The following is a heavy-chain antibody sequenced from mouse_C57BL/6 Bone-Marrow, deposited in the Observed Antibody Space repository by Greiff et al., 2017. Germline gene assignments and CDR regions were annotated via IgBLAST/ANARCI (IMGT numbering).Heavy chain of an antibody. Sequence: QVQLQQPGAELVRPGSSVKLSCKASGYTFTSYWMAWVKQRPGQGLEWIGNVYPSDSETHYNQKFQDKATLTVDKSYSTAYMQLNSLTSTASAVYYCARGRGITGMDVFAYWGQGTLVTVSA. V-gene: IGHV1-61*01. CDR2: VYPSDSET. CDR3: ARGRGITGMDVFAY. CDR1: GYTFTSYW. J-gene: IGHJ3*01. D-gene: IGHD4-1*01.